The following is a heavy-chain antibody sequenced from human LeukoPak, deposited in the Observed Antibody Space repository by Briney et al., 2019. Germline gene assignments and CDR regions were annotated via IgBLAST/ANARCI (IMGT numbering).Heavy chain of an antibody. CDR1: GGTFSSYA. V-gene: IGHV1-69*04. CDR2: IIPILGIA. J-gene: IGHJ3*02. Sequence: SVKLSVTSSGGTFSSYAISGVRQSPGQGLEWMGRIIPILGIANYAQKFQGRVTLTADKSTSTAYMELSSLRSEDTAVYYCARDRSEGYGAFDIWGQAT. D-gene: IGHD2-15*01. CDR3: ARDRSEGYGAFDI.